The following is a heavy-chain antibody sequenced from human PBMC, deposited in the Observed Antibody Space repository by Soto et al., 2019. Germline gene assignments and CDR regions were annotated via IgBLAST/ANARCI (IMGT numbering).Heavy chain of an antibody. D-gene: IGHD2-2*01. V-gene: IGHV1-69*13. J-gene: IGHJ6*02. Sequence: GASVEVACEACGGSFGSYASSVVRQAPEQGLEWMGGIIPIFGTANYAQKFQGRVTITADESTSTAYMELSSLRYEDTAVYYCARAPLPIYYYYYGMDVWGQGTTVTVSS. CDR2: IIPIFGTA. CDR3: ARAPLPIYYYYYGMDV. CDR1: GGSFGSYA.